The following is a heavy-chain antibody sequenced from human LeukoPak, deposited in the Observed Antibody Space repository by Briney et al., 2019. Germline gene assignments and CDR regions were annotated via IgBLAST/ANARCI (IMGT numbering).Heavy chain of an antibody. J-gene: IGHJ6*02. Sequence: GESLKISCKGSGYSFTSYWIGWVRQMPGKGLEWMGIIYPGDSDTRYSPSFQGQVTISADKSISTAYLQWSSLKASDTAVYYCARHRAAARGPGNYYYYGMDVWGQGTTVTVSS. CDR1: GYSFTSYW. D-gene: IGHD6-6*01. CDR3: ARHRAAARGPGNYYYYGMDV. V-gene: IGHV5-51*01. CDR2: IYPGDSDT.